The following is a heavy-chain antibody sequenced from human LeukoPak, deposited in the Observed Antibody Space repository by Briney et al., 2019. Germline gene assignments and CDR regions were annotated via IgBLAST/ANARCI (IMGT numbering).Heavy chain of an antibody. CDR2: IYSSGST. D-gene: IGHD1-7*01. V-gene: IGHV4-61*01. Sequence: SETLSLTCTVSGGSVSSGNYYWSWIRQPPGKGLEWIGRIYSSGSTNYNPSLRSRVTMSVDTSKNQFSLKLTSVTAADTAMYYCARLKTGTTAFFDYWGQGTLVTVSS. CDR3: ARLKTGTTAFFDY. J-gene: IGHJ4*02. CDR1: GGSVSSGNYY.